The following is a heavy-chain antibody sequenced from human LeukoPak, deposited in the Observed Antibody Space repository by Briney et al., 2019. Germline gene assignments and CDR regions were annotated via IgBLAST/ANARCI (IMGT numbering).Heavy chain of an antibody. CDR3: ARAEQWYYFDY. CDR2: IYSGGST. J-gene: IGHJ4*02. D-gene: IGHD6-19*01. Sequence: GGSLRLSCAASGFTVSSNYMSWVRQAPGKGLEWVSVIYSGGSTYYADSVKGRFTISTDNSKNTVYLQMNSLRAEDTAVYYCARAEQWYYFDYWGQGTLVTVSS. V-gene: IGHV3-53*01. CDR1: GFTVSSNY.